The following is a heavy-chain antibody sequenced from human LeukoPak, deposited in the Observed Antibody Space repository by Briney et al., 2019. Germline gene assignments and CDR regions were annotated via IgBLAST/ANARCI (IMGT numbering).Heavy chain of an antibody. CDR2: VRFDGGNK. J-gene: IGHJ6*03. D-gene: IGHD1-1*01. Sequence: PGGPLRLSCDASGFTFRNYGMHWVRKAPGKGLEWVAFVRFDGGNKYYADSVKGRFTISRDNSKNTLYLQMSGLRAEDTAAYYCAKDKELYNTIIPYYYFMDVWGKGITVTVSS. CDR3: AKDKELYNTIIPYYYFMDV. CDR1: GFTFRNYG. V-gene: IGHV3-30*02.